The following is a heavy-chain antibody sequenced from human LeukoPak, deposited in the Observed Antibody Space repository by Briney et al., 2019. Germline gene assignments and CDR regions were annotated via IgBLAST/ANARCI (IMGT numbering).Heavy chain of an antibody. Sequence: GGSLRLSCAASGFTFSNYNMNWVRQAPGKGLEWVSFISDSSSHTFYSDSVMGRFTVSRDNVKNSLYLQMNGLRAEDTAIYYCARDGEGGAAAGCWGQGTLVTVSS. CDR1: GFTFSNYN. J-gene: IGHJ4*02. V-gene: IGHV3-48*01. CDR3: ARDGEGGAAAGC. D-gene: IGHD6-13*01. CDR2: ISDSSSHT.